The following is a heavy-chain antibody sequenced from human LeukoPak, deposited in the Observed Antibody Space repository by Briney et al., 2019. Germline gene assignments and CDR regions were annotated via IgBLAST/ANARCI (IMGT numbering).Heavy chain of an antibody. CDR2: IYYSGST. V-gene: IGHV4-59*01. J-gene: IGHJ2*01. D-gene: IGHD6-19*01. CDR1: GGSISSYY. Sequence: PSETLSLTCTVSGGSISSYYWSWIRQPPGKGLEWIGYIYYSGSTNYNPSLKSRVTTSVDTSKNQFSLKLSSVTAADTAVYYCARVYSSGWYADWYFDLWGRGTLVTVSS. CDR3: ARVYSSGWYADWYFDL.